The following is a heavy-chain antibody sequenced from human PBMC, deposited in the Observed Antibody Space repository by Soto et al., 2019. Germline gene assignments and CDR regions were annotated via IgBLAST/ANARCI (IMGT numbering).Heavy chain of an antibody. CDR3: AFPYSTRGHGMEF. V-gene: IGHV5-10-1*01. Sequence: PGESLKISCKASGYSFINYWISCVSQMPGKGLEGMGRIDPSDSGTNYSPSFQGHVTISAAKSISTAYLQWSSLKASDTAMYYCAFPYSTRGHGMEFWVQGTTVTVSS. CDR2: IDPSDSGT. J-gene: IGHJ6*02. D-gene: IGHD6-13*01. CDR1: GYSFINYW.